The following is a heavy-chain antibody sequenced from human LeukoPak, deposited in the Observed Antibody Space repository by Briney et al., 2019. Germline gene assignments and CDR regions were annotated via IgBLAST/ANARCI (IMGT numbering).Heavy chain of an antibody. J-gene: IGHJ4*02. Sequence: PGGSLRLSCAASGFTFRSYDMHWVRQAPGKGLEWVSYISSSGSTIYYADSVKGRFTISRDNAKNSLYLQMNSLRAEDTAVYYCARDYGGSSPFDYWGQGTLVTVSS. D-gene: IGHD4-23*01. CDR2: ISSSGSTI. V-gene: IGHV3-48*03. CDR3: ARDYGGSSPFDY. CDR1: GFTFRSYD.